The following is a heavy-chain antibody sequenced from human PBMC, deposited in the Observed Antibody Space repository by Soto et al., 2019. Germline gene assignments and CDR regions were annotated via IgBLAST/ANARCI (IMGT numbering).Heavy chain of an antibody. J-gene: IGHJ5*02. CDR2: INHSGST. D-gene: IGHD3-9*01. Sequence: SETLSLTCAVYGGSFSGYYWSWIRQPPGKGLEWIGEINHSGSTNYNPSLKSRVTISVDTSKNQFSLKLSSVTAADTAVYYCARGKGYFGWLLLFSCWFDPWGQGTLVTVSS. V-gene: IGHV4-34*01. CDR3: ARGKGYFGWLLLFSCWFDP. CDR1: GGSFSGYY.